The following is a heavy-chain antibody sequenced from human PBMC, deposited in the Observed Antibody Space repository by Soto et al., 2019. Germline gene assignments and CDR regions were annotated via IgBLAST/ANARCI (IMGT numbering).Heavy chain of an antibody. CDR2: INSGGST. Sequence: EVQLLESGGGLVQPGGSLRLSCAASGFTFSTYAMNWVRLAPGRGLEWVSGINSGGSTFYADSAKGRFTISRDNSKNILYLQMNSLRVDDTAIYYCAKDRFCSGGSCSGSFDYWGQGALVTVSS. CDR1: GFTFSTYA. D-gene: IGHD2-15*01. CDR3: AKDRFCSGGSCSGSFDY. V-gene: IGHV3-23*01. J-gene: IGHJ4*02.